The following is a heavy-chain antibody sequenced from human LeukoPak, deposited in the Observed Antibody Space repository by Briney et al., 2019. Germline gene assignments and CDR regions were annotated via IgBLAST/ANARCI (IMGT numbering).Heavy chain of an antibody. D-gene: IGHD1-1*01. CDR3: ARDGDDWNDFDY. V-gene: IGHV3-7*01. J-gene: IGHJ4*02. CDR2: IRKDGNEI. Sequence: PGGSLRLSCTASGFTFSIYWMTWVRQAPGKGLEWVANIRKDGNEIHYVDSVEGRFTISRDNAKTSLYLQMNSLTAEDTGVYYCARDGDDWNDFDYWGQGTLVTVSS. CDR1: GFTFSIYW.